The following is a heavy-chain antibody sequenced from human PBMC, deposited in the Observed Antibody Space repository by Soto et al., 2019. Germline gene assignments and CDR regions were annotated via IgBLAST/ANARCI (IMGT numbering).Heavy chain of an antibody. Sequence: PSQTLSLTCTVSGVSIASHYWSWIRQSPGKGLEWIAYMHHSGSTNYNPSLEGRIAISVDTSKNQFSLTLTSLTAADTAVYFCALHSWYLGDNFFRPWGQGTLVTVSS. CDR1: GVSIASHY. CDR2: MHHSGST. J-gene: IGHJ5*02. V-gene: IGHV4-4*08. CDR3: ALHSWYLGDNFFRP. D-gene: IGHD6-13*01.